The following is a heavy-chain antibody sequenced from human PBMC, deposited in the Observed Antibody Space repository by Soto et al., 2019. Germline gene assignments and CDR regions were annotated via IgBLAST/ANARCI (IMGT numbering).Heavy chain of an antibody. CDR2: ISSRSNYI. CDR3: AGDFRAGGGY. Sequence: EVQLVESGGGLVKPGGSLRLSCAASGFIFSTYTMNWVRQAPGKGLEWVSSISSRSNYIYYADSVKGRFTISRDNAKNSLYLQRNGVGAGETVGFSWAGDFRAGGGYWGQGTLVTVSS. CDR1: GFIFSTYT. J-gene: IGHJ4*02. V-gene: IGHV3-21*01. D-gene: IGHD3-10*01.